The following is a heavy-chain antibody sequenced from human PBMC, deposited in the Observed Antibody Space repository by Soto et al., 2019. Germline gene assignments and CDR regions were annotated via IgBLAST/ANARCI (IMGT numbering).Heavy chain of an antibody. D-gene: IGHD3-10*01. Sequence: SESLSLTCTVSGGSISSGGYYWSWIRQHPGKGLEWIGYIYYSGSTYYNPSLKSRVTISVDTSKNQFSLKLSSVTAADTAVYYCARGTYGSGMDVWGQGTTVTAP. V-gene: IGHV4-31*03. CDR2: IYYSGST. CDR3: ARGTYGSGMDV. J-gene: IGHJ6*02. CDR1: GGSISSGGYY.